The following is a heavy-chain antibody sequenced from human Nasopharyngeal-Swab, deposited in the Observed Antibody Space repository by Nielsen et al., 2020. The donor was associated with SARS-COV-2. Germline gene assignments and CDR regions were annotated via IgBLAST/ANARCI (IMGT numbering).Heavy chain of an antibody. J-gene: IGHJ6*02. CDR2: INSDGSST. CDR3: ARGPSERFLEWLNKNGMDV. Sequence: WIRQSPGKGLVWVSRINSDGSSTSYADSVKGRFTISRDNAKNTLYLQMNSLRAEDTAVYYCARGPSERFLEWLNKNGMDVWGQGTTVTVSS. D-gene: IGHD3-3*01. V-gene: IGHV3-74*01.